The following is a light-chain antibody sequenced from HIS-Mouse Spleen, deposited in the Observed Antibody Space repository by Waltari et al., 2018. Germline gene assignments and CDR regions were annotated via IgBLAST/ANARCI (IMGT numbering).Light chain of an antibody. CDR3: CSYAGSSTWV. V-gene: IGLV2-23*01. CDR2: EGS. Sequence: QSALTQPASVSGSPGQSITISCTGTSSDVGSYNLFSWYQQNPGKAPKLIIYEGSKRPSGVSNRFSGSKSGNTASLTISGLQAEDEADYYCCSYAGSSTWVFGGGTKLTVL. CDR1: SSDVGSYNL. J-gene: IGLJ3*02.